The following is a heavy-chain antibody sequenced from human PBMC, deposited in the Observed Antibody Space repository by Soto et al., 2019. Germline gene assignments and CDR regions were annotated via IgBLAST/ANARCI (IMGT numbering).Heavy chain of an antibody. CDR2: MYHGGIT. J-gene: IGHJ4*02. CDR1: GVATSTYY. D-gene: IGHD1-1*01. CDR3: ARSKLNILDF. Sequence: PSETLSLTCSVSGVATSTYYWSWIRQPPGKGLEWIGYMYHGGITHYNPSLKSRVTISADTSKNKFFLNLTSVTAVGTAVYYCARSKLNILDFWGQGTLVTVSS. V-gene: IGHV4-59*01.